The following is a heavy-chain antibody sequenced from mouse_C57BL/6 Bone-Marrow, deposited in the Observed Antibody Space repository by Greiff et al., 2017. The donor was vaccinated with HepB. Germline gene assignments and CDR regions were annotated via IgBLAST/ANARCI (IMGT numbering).Heavy chain of an antibody. CDR3: ARGGQYTWFAY. V-gene: IGHV1-26*01. Sequence: EVQLQQSGPELVKPGASVKISCKASGYTFTDYYMNWVKQSHGKSLEWIGDINPNNGGTSYNQKFKGKATLTVDKSSSTAYMELRSLTSEDSAVYYCARGGQYTWFAYWGQGTLVTVSA. D-gene: IGHD5-1*01. CDR1: GYTFTDYY. CDR2: INPNNGGT. J-gene: IGHJ3*01.